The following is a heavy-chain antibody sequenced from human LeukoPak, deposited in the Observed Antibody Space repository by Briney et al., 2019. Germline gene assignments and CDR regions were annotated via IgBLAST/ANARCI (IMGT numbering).Heavy chain of an antibody. CDR1: DYSINSGYY. CDR3: ASTYSLYDAFDI. V-gene: IGHV4-38-2*02. CDR2: IYHSGST. J-gene: IGHJ3*02. Sequence: MASETLSLTCSVSDYSINSGYYWAWIRQPPGKGLEWIGHIYHSGSTYYNPSLKSRVTISVDTSENQFSLKLSSVTAADTAVYYCASTYSLYDAFDIWGQGTMVTVSS. D-gene: IGHD6-13*01.